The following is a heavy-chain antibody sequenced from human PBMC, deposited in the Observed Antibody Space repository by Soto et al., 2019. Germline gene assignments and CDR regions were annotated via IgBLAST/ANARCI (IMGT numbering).Heavy chain of an antibody. CDR1: GFTFSNYA. CDR2: INTGGDKT. Sequence: EVQLLESGGGLVQPGGSLRLSCAASGFTFSNYAMGWVRQAPGKGLEWVSAINTGGDKTYYADSVKGRFTISRDNSKNTLYLQRHSLRGEDKAKYDCAKKFYHQFESWGQGTLLTVSS. CDR3: AKKFYHQFES. V-gene: IGHV3-23*01. J-gene: IGHJ4*02. D-gene: IGHD2-2*01.